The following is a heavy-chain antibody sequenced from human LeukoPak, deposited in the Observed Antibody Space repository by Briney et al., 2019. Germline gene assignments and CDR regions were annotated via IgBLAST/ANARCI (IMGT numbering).Heavy chain of an antibody. CDR3: AKNRRSYDGSGHQNYFAY. Sequence: SETLSLTCTVSGGSITSGAYYWGWIRQPPGKGLEWIGSINYSGSTYSNPSLKSRVTISVDTSKNQFSLKLISVTAADTAVYYCAKNRRSYDGSGHQNYFAYWGQGTLVIVSS. V-gene: IGHV4-39*01. CDR1: GGSITSGAYY. D-gene: IGHD3-22*01. J-gene: IGHJ4*02. CDR2: INYSGST.